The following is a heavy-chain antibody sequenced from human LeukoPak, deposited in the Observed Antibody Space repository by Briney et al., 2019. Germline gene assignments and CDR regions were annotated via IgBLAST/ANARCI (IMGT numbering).Heavy chain of an antibody. D-gene: IGHD3-22*01. CDR2: ISAYNGNT. CDR3: ARSGDSSGCFDY. V-gene: IGHV1-18*01. CDR1: GYTFTSYG. J-gene: IGHJ4*02. Sequence: ASVKVSCKASGYTFTSYGISWVRQAPGQGLEWMGWISAYNGNTSYAQKLQGRVTMTTGTSTSTAYMELSRLRSDDTAVYYCARSGDSSGCFDYWGQGTLVTVSS.